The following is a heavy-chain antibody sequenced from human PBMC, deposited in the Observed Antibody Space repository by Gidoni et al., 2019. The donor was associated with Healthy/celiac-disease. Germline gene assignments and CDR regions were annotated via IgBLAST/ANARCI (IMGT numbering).Heavy chain of an antibody. CDR2: IYYSGST. CDR3: ARDRILEPDNWFDP. V-gene: IGHV4-31*03. D-gene: IGHD3-3*01. J-gene: IGHJ5*02. CDR1: GGPISRGGYY. Sequence: QVQLQESGPGLVKPSQTLSLTGTVSGGPISRGGYYWSWIRQHPGKGLEWIGYIYYSGSTYYNPSLKSRVTISVDTSKNQFSLKLSSVTAADTAVYYCARDRILEPDNWFDPWGQGTLVTVSS.